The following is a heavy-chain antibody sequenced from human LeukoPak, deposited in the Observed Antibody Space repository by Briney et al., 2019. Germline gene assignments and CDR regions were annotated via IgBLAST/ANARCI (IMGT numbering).Heavy chain of an antibody. V-gene: IGHV3-48*01. J-gene: IGHJ4*02. CDR2: ISSSSSTI. CDR3: ARDNPLYYYDSSGYYYDY. Sequence: PGGSLRLSCAASGFTFNTYSMNWVRQAPGKGLEWVSYISSSSSTIYYADSVKGRFTISRDNAKNSLYLQMNSLRAEDTAVYYCARDNPLYYYDSSGYYYDYWGQGTLVTVSS. D-gene: IGHD3-22*01. CDR1: GFTFNTYS.